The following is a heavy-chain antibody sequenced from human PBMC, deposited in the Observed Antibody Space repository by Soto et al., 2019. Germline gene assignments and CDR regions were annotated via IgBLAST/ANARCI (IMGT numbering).Heavy chain of an antibody. CDR2: INPDNGNT. D-gene: IGHD3-3*01. Sequence: GASVKVSCKASGYTFTRYTMNWVRQAPGQRLGWMGWINPDNGNTKSSQKFQGRITMTRDTSRSTVYMELSSLRSDDTAIYYCARSSGGNFGIIIEGSNWFDPWGQGTLVTVSS. CDR1: GYTFTRYT. V-gene: IGHV1-3*01. J-gene: IGHJ5*02. CDR3: ARSSGGNFGIIIEGSNWFDP.